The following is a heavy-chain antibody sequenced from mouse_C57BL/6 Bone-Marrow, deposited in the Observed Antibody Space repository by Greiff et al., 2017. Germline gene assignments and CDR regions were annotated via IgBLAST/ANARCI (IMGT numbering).Heavy chain of an antibody. J-gene: IGHJ3*01. CDR3: AVSLAYYSNSWFAY. CDR1: GYTFTSYW. V-gene: IGHV1-50*01. Sequence: VQLQQPGAELVKPGASVKLSCKASGYTFTSYWMQWVKQRPGQGLEWIGEIDPSDSYTNYNQKFKGKATLTVDTSSSTAYMQLRSLTSEDSAVYYCAVSLAYYSNSWFAYWGQGTLVTVSA. CDR2: IDPSDSYT. D-gene: IGHD2-5*01.